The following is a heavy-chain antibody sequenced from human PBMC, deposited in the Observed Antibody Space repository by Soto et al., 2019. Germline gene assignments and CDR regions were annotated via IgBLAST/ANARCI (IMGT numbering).Heavy chain of an antibody. V-gene: IGHV4-39*01. CDR1: GGSISSSSYY. CDR2: IYYSGST. J-gene: IGHJ4*02. CDR3: ARHEDYYDSSGYYVFDY. Sequence: SETLSLTCTVSGGSISSSSYYWGWIRQPPGKGLEWIGSIYYSGSTYYNPSLKSRVTISVDTSKNQFSLKLSSVTAADTAVYYCARHEDYYDSSGYYVFDYWGQGTLVTVSS. D-gene: IGHD3-22*01.